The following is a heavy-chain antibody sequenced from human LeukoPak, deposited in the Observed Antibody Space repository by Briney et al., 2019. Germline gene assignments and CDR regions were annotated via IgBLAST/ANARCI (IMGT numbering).Heavy chain of an antibody. Sequence: PGGSLRLSCSASGFTFSSYAMHWVRQAPGKGLEYVSAISSNGGSTYYADSVKGRFTISRDNCKNTLYLQMSSLRAEDTAVYYCVKGMEDYDILTGVLDVWGQGTTVTVSS. J-gene: IGHJ6*02. CDR2: ISSNGGST. V-gene: IGHV3-64D*06. CDR1: GFTFSSYA. CDR3: VKGMEDYDILTGVLDV. D-gene: IGHD3-9*01.